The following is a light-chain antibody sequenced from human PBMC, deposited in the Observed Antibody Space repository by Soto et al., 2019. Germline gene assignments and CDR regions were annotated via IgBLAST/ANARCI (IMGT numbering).Light chain of an antibody. CDR1: QSVSSSY. V-gene: IGKV3-20*01. CDR2: GAS. CDR3: QQYGSPPYT. Sequence: EIVLTQSPGTLSLSPGERATLSCRASQSVSSSYLAWYQQKPGQAPRLLIYGASGRATGIPDRFSGSGSGTDFTLTISRLEPEDFAVYSCQQYGSPPYTVGQGTKLESK. J-gene: IGKJ2*01.